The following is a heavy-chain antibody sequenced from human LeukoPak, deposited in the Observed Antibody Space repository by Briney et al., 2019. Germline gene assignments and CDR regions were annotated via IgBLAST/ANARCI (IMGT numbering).Heavy chain of an antibody. J-gene: IGHJ4*02. D-gene: IGHD4-17*01. CDR2: IYYSGST. Sequence: SETLSLTCTVSGGSISSYYWSWIRQPPGKGLEWIGYIYYSGSTNYNPSLKSRVTISVDTSKNQFSLKLSSVTAADTAAYYCARVPTVTQGAYYFDYWGQGTLVTVSS. CDR3: ARVPTVTQGAYYFDY. V-gene: IGHV4-59*01. CDR1: GGSISSYY.